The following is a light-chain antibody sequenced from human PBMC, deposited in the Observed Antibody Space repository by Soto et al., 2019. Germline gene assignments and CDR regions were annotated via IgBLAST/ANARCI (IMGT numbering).Light chain of an antibody. CDR1: SNDVGGYKY. V-gene: IGLV2-14*01. Sequence: QSVLTQPASVSGAPGQSITISCTGTSNDVGGYKYVSWYQQRPGTAPKLMIYQVTNRPSGVSNRFSGSRSGNTASLTISGLQAEDEADYYCSSYTDSSNYVFGTGTKVTVL. CDR3: SSYTDSSNYV. J-gene: IGLJ1*01. CDR2: QVT.